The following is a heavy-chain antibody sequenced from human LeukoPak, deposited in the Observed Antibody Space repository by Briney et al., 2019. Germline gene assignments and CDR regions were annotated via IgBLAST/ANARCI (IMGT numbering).Heavy chain of an antibody. CDR3: ARGVLTAAQGNPFDY. CDR2: INHSGST. D-gene: IGHD6-13*01. Sequence: SETLSLTCSVSGGSISAYYWSWVRHRAGKGLEWIGEINHSGSTNYNPSLKSRVTISVDTSKNQFSLKLSSVTAADTAVYYCARGVLTAAQGNPFDYWGQGTLVTVSS. CDR1: GGSISAYY. J-gene: IGHJ4*02. V-gene: IGHV4-34*01.